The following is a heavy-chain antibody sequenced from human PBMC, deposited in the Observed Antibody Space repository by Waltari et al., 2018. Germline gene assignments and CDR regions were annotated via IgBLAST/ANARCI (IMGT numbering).Heavy chain of an antibody. CDR3: ATGRYRFFDY. CDR2: NYNDGTT. CDR1: GFTSSSNF. V-gene: IGHV3-53*01. D-gene: IGHD1-26*01. J-gene: IGHJ4*02. Sequence: EVQLVESGGGTIKPGGYLRLSCGASGFTSSSNFMSWVRQAPGKGLEWVSINYNDGTTYYGDSVKGRFTIYRDNSKSTMYLQMNTLRTEDTAVYYCATGRYRFFDYWGQGTLVTVSS.